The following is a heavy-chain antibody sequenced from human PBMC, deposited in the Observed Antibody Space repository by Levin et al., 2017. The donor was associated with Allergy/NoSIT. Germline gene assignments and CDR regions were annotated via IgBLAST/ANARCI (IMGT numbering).Heavy chain of an antibody. CDR2: ISSSGSTI. Sequence: GGSLRLSCAASGFTFSDYYMSWIRQAPGKGLEWVSYISSSGSTIYYADSVKGRFTISRDNAKNSLYLQMNSLRAEDTTVYYCAREDCGGDGYSARDYWGQGTLVTVSS. D-gene: IGHD2-21*02. CDR1: GFTFSDYY. V-gene: IGHV3-11*01. CDR3: AREDCGGDGYSARDY. J-gene: IGHJ4*02.